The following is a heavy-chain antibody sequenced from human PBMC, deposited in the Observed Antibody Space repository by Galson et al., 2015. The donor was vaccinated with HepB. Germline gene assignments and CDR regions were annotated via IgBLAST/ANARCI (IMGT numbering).Heavy chain of an antibody. Sequence: SETLSLTCAVYGGSINAYYWTWVRQPPGKGLEWIGEMNQSGSTNYNSSLKSRVTISVDTSKNQFSLKVNSVTAADTGVYYCARALRRAHFYYYGMDVWGQGTTVTVSS. CDR3: ARALRRAHFYYYGMDV. J-gene: IGHJ6*02. CDR1: GGSINAYY. V-gene: IGHV4-34*01. CDR2: MNQSGST.